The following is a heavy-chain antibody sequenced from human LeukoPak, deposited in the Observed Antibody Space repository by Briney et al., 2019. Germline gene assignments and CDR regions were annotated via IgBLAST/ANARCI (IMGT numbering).Heavy chain of an antibody. CDR2: INPNSGDT. CDR3: ARDGALDY. V-gene: IGHV1-2*02. J-gene: IGHJ4*02. D-gene: IGHD4/OR15-4a*01. CDR1: GYTFTGYY. Sequence: ASVKVSCKASGYTFTGYYMHWVRQAPGQGLEWMGWINPNSGDTRCTQRFQGRVTITRDTSISTAYMELSRLRSDDTAVYYCARDGALDYWGQGTWVTVSS.